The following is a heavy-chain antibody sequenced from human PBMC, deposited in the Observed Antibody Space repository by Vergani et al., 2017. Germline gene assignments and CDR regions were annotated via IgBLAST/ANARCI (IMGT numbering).Heavy chain of an antibody. CDR3: TTDHLGYCSSTSCYSYFDY. CDR2: IKSKTDGGTT. CDR1: GFTFSNAW. V-gene: IGHV3-15*01. Sequence: EVQLVESGGGLVKPGGSLRLSCAASGFTFSNAWMSWVRQAPGKGLEWVGRIKSKTDGGTTDYAAPVKGRFTISRDDSKNKLYLQMNSLKTEDTAVYYCTTDHLGYCSSTSCYSYFDYWGQGTLVTVSS. J-gene: IGHJ4*02. D-gene: IGHD2-2*01.